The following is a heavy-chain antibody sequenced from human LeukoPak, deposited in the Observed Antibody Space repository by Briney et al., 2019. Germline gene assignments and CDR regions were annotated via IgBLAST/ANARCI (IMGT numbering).Heavy chain of an antibody. D-gene: IGHD3-3*01. CDR3: ARGTTYYDFWSGYPDAGEHIPYEFDY. CDR2: IIPIFGTA. CDR1: GGIFSSYA. V-gene: IGHV1-69*13. Sequence: ASVKVSCKASGGIFSSYAISWVRQAPGQGLEWMGGIIPIFGTANYAQKFQGRVTITADESTSTAYMELSSLRSEDTAVYYCARGTTYYDFWSGYPDAGEHIPYEFDYWGQGTLVTVSS. J-gene: IGHJ4*02.